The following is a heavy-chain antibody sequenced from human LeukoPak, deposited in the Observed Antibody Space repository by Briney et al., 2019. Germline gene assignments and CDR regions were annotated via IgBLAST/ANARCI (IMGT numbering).Heavy chain of an antibody. V-gene: IGHV4-4*07. D-gene: IGHD6-13*01. CDR3: AREPIAAAFWFDP. CDR2: IYTSGST. J-gene: IGHJ5*02. Sequence: GRIYTSGSTNYNPSLKSRVTMSVDTSKNQFSLKLSSVTAADTAVYYCAREPIAAAFWFDPWGRGTLVTVSS.